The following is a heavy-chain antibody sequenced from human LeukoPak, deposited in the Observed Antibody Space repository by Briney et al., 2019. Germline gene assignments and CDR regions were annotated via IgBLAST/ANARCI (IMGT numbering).Heavy chain of an antibody. Sequence: GRSLRLSCAASGFTFSSYGMHWVRQAPGKGLEGVAVIWYDGSNKYYADSVKGRFTISRDNSKNTLYLQMNSLRAEDTAVYYCARDVKDYYDSSAPFDPWGQGTLVTVSS. CDR1: GFTFSSYG. J-gene: IGHJ5*02. V-gene: IGHV3-33*01. CDR2: IWYDGSNK. D-gene: IGHD3-22*01. CDR3: ARDVKDYYDSSAPFDP.